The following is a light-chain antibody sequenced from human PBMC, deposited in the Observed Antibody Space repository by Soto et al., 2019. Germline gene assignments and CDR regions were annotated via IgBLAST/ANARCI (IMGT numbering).Light chain of an antibody. Sequence: EIVMTQSPATLSVSPGERATVSCRASQSVSSNLAWYQQKPGQAPRLLIYGASTRATGIPARFSGSGSGTXXXLXIXXXQSEDFAVYYCQQYNNWPRTFGQGTKLEIK. CDR3: QQYNNWPRT. V-gene: IGKV3-15*01. CDR1: QSVSSN. CDR2: GAS. J-gene: IGKJ2*01.